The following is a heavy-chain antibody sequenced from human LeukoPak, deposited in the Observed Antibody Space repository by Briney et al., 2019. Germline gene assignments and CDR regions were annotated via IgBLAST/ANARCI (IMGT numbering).Heavy chain of an antibody. CDR1: GYTFASYD. J-gene: IGHJ4*02. Sequence: ASVMVSCKASGYTFASYDISWVRQAPGQGLEWVGWIRPYNGNTNYTQKLQGRVTMTTDTPTSTAYMDLRSLRSDDTAVYYCARVKEGYSGYDSPYDYWGQGTLVTVSS. CDR3: ARVKEGYSGYDSPYDY. CDR2: IRPYNGNT. D-gene: IGHD5-12*01. V-gene: IGHV1-18*01.